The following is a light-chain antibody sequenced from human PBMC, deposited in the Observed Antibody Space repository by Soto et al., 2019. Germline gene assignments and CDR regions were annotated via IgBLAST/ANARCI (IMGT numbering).Light chain of an antibody. V-gene: IGKV3-15*01. Sequence: EIVMTQSPATLSVSPGERATLSCRASQSVSSNLAWYQQKPGQASRLLIYGASTRATGIPARFSGSGSGTEFTLTISSLQSEDFAVYYCQQYNNWPCTFGPGTKVDIK. J-gene: IGKJ3*01. CDR2: GAS. CDR1: QSVSSN. CDR3: QQYNNWPCT.